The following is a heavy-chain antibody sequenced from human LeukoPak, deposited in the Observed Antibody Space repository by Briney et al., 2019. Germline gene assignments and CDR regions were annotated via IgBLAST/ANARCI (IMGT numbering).Heavy chain of an antibody. CDR1: GYTFTSYD. D-gene: IGHD6-13*01. V-gene: IGHV1-8*01. CDR3: ASALKRGSAGTLIDY. CDR2: MNPNSGNT. J-gene: IGHJ4*02. Sequence: ASVKVSCKASGYTFTSYDINWVRQATGQGLEWMGWMNPNSGNTGYAQKFQDRVAMTRNTSISTAYMELSSLESEDTAVYYCASALKRGSAGTLIDYWGQGTLVTVSS.